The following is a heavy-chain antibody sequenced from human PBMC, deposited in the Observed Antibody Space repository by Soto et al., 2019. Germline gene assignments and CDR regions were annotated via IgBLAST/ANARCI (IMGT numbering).Heavy chain of an antibody. CDR2: ISAYNGNT. D-gene: IGHD6-19*01. Sequence: APVKVSCKSSGYIFSDYGITWVRQAPGQGLEWMGWISAYNGNTDYAQKFQDRLTLATDTSTSTAYMELRSLRSDDTALYYCARERIAVAGTGAFDIWGQGTMVTVSS. V-gene: IGHV1-18*01. CDR1: GYIFSDYG. J-gene: IGHJ3*02. CDR3: ARERIAVAGTGAFDI.